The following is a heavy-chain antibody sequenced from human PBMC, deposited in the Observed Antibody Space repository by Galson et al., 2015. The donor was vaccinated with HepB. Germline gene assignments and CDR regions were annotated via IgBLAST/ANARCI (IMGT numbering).Heavy chain of an antibody. CDR2: TYYRSKWYN. J-gene: IGHJ3*02. CDR3: AFGSTWTDAFDI. CDR1: GDSVSRNTFA. D-gene: IGHD6-13*01. Sequence: CAISGDSVSRNTFAWNWIRQSPSRGLEWLGRTYYRSKWYNDYAVSVKGRVNITADTSRNQFSLQLNSVTPEDTAVYYCAFGSTWTDAFDIWGHGTMVTVSS. V-gene: IGHV6-1*01.